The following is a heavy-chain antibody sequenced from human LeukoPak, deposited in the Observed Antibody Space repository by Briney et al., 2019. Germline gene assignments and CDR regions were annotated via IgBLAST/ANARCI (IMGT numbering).Heavy chain of an antibody. Sequence: ASVTVSCKASGYTFTGYYMHWVRQAPGQGLEWMGWINPNSGGTNYAQKFQGWVTMTRDTSISTAYMELSRLRSDDTAVYYCARVMVRGAYNDAFDIWGQGTMVTVSS. J-gene: IGHJ3*02. V-gene: IGHV1-2*04. D-gene: IGHD3-10*01. CDR3: ARVMVRGAYNDAFDI. CDR1: GYTFTGYY. CDR2: INPNSGGT.